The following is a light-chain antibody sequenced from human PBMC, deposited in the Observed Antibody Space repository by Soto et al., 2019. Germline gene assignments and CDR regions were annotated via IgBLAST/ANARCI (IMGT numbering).Light chain of an antibody. V-gene: IGKV1D-13*01. CDR2: DAS. CDR1: QTISSA. J-gene: IGKJ5*01. Sequence: IQMTQSPSTLSGSVGDRVTITCRASQTISSALAWYQQKPGKAPKLLIYDASSLESGVPSRFSGSGSGTDFTLTISSLQPEDFATYYCQQFNNYRITFGQGTRLEIK. CDR3: QQFNNYRIT.